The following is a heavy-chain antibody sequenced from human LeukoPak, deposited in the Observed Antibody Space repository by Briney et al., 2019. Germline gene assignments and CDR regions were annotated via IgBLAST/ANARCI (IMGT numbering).Heavy chain of an antibody. CDR1: GFTFSSYA. CDR3: ARGFSSSWWGFDY. D-gene: IGHD6-13*01. V-gene: IGHV4-34*01. CDR2: INHSGST. J-gene: IGHJ4*02. Sequence: GSLRLSRAASGFTFSSYAMSWIRQPPGKGLEWIGEINHSGSTNYNPSLKSRVTISVDTSKNQFSLKLGSVTAADTAVYYCARGFSSSWWGFDYWGQGTLVTVSS.